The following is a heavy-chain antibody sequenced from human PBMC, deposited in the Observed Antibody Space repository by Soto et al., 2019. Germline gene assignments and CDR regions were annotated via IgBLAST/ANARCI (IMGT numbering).Heavy chain of an antibody. V-gene: IGHV3-48*03. D-gene: IGHD3-3*02. Sequence: GGSLRLSCAASGFTLSNYVMNWVRQAPGKGLEWISYISSSGSTIYYADSVKGRFTISRDNAKNSLYLQMNSLRAEDTAVYYCARVSPPFDYWGQGTLVTVSS. J-gene: IGHJ4*02. CDR1: GFTLSNYV. CDR2: ISSSGSTI. CDR3: ARVSPPFDY.